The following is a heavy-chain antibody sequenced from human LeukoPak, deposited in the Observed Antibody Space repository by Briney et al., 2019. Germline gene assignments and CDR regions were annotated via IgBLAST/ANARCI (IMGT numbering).Heavy chain of an antibody. J-gene: IGHJ5*02. V-gene: IGHV4-34*01. CDR1: GWSFNDYY. CDR3: ARGQVPAARGYNWFDP. CDR2: INARGDT. D-gene: IGHD2-2*01. Sequence: SETLSLTCAVYGWSFNDYYWNWIRQPPGKGLEWIGEINARGDTNCNPSLKSRVTISVDTSKSQFSLRLTSIIAADTAFYYCARGQVPAARGYNWFDPWGQGTLVTVSS.